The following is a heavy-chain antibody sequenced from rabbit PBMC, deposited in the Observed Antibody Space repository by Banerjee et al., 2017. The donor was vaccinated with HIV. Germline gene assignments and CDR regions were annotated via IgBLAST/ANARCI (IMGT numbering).Heavy chain of an antibody. J-gene: IGHJ4*01. CDR1: GLDFSSSYW. Sequence: QSLEESGGDLVKPGGSLTLTCTASGLDFSSSYWICWVRQAPGKGLEWIGYITYGGSAFYASWAKGRFTISRTSTTVDLKMTSLTAADTATYFCARDLAGVIGWNFDLWGQGTLVTVS. CDR3: ARDLAGVIGWNFDL. V-gene: IGHV1S40*01. CDR2: ITYGGSA. D-gene: IGHD4-1*01.